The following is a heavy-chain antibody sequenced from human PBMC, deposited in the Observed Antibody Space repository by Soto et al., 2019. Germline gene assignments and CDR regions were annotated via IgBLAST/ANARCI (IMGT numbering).Heavy chain of an antibody. Sequence: HPGGSLRLSCAASGFTFSIYWMSWVRQAPGKGLEWVANIRQDGGKIYCVDSVKGRFTISRDNAKNSLYLQMSSLRVDDTAVYYCARLNWVMDRVPPTGFDFWGQGTPVTVSS. CDR2: IRQDGGKI. J-gene: IGHJ4*02. CDR3: ARLNWVMDRVPPTGFDF. V-gene: IGHV3-7*01. D-gene: IGHD3-16*01. CDR1: GFTFSIYW.